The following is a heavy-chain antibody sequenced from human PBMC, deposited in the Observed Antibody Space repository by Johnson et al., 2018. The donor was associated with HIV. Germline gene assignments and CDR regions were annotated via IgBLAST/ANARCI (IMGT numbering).Heavy chain of an antibody. CDR2: IGTAGDT. CDR3: AAGIAVAGLRGNAFDI. Sequence: VQLVESGGGLVQPGGSLRLSCAASGFTFSSYDMHWVRQATGKGLEWVSAIGTAGDTYYPGSVKGRFTISRENAKNSLYLQMKSLRAGDTAVYYCAAGIAVAGLRGNAFDIWGQGTMVTVSS. J-gene: IGHJ3*02. CDR1: GFTFSSYD. V-gene: IGHV3-13*01. D-gene: IGHD6-19*01.